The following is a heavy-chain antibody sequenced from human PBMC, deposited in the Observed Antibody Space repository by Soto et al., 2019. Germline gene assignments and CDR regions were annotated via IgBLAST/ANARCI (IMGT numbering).Heavy chain of an antibody. CDR2: MNPYSGNT. D-gene: IGHD6-25*01. J-gene: IGHJ4*02. CDR1: GYTFTTYD. Sequence: ASVKVSCKASGYTFTTYDISWVRQATGQGLEWMGWMNPYSGNTGYAQKFQGRVTVTRNTSISTVYMELSGLRPDDTAVYYYARRKERSGPHYFDYWGQGSQVTVS. CDR3: ARRKERSGPHYFDY. V-gene: IGHV1-8*01.